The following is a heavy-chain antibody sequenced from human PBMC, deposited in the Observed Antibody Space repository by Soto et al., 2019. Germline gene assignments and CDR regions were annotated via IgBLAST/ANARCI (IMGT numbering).Heavy chain of an antibody. CDR1: GYSFTSYW. D-gene: IGHD6-13*01. V-gene: IGHV5-51*01. CDR3: ARSYSSSSDYYYGMDV. CDR2: IYPGDSDT. Sequence: GESLKISCQGSGYSFTSYWIGWVRQMPGKGLEWMGIIYPGDSDTRYSPSFQGQVTISADKSISTAYLQWSSLKASDTAMYYCARSYSSSSDYYYGMDVWGQGTTVTVSS. J-gene: IGHJ6*02.